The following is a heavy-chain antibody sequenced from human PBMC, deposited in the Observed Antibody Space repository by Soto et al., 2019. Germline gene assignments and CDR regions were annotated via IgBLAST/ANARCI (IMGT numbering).Heavy chain of an antibody. V-gene: IGHV4-34*01. CDR3: ATFAPPDSSYYYYGMDV. CDR1: GGSFSGYY. CDR2: INHSGGT. D-gene: IGHD2-15*01. J-gene: IGHJ6*02. Sequence: LETLSLTCAVYGGSFSGYYWSWIRQPPGKGLEWIGEINHSGGTNYNPSLKSRVTISVDTSKNQFSLKLSSVTAADTAVYYCATFAPPDSSYYYYGMDVWGQGTTVTVSS.